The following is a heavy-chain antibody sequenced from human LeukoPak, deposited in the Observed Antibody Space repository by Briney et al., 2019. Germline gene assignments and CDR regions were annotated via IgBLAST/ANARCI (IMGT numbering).Heavy chain of an antibody. Sequence: GGSLRLSCAASGXSFASYEMNWVRQAPGKGQEWVSHISSDGHVERYVDSVRGRFSMSRDNAKDLLFLQMNDLRAEDTAVYYCARDTLNGPFVISLDYWGQGALVTVSS. CDR3: ARDTLNGPFVISLDY. J-gene: IGHJ4*02. D-gene: IGHD3-9*01. CDR1: GXSFASYE. V-gene: IGHV3-48*03. CDR2: ISSDGHVE.